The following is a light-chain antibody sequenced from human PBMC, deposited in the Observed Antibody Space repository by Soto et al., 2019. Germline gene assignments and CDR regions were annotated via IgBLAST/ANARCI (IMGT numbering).Light chain of an antibody. Sequence: QSALTQPASVSGSPGQSITISCTGTSSDVGGYNYVSWYQQHPGKAPKLMIYDVSNRPSGVSNRFSGSKSGITASLTISGLQAEDEADYYCSSYTSSSTDVVFGGGTKVTVL. CDR3: SSYTSSSTDVV. CDR1: SSDVGGYNY. CDR2: DVS. J-gene: IGLJ2*01. V-gene: IGLV2-14*01.